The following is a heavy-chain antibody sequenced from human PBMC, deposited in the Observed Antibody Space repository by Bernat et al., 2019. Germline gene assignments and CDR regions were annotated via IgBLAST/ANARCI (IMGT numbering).Heavy chain of an antibody. CDR3: ASGLGLGDYDFRY. CDR2: MNPNGNHI. J-gene: IGHJ4*02. Sequence: DVHLVESGGGLVTPGGSLRLSCAASGFPFTVYSMNWVRQAPGKGLEWVSSMNPNGNHILCADSVRGRFTISRDNAKNVVYLLMNKLRAEDKAVYYCASGLGLGDYDFRYWGQGALVTVSS. V-gene: IGHV3-21*01. CDR1: GFPFTVYS. D-gene: IGHD3-3*01.